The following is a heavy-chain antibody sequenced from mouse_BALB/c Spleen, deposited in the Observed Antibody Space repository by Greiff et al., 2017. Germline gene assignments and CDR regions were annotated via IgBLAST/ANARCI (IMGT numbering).Heavy chain of an antibody. V-gene: IGHV5-6-5*01. CDR2: ISSGGST. CDR3: ARGRGLLRGFDY. CDR1: GFTFSSYA. D-gene: IGHD1-1*01. J-gene: IGHJ2*01. Sequence: EVMLVESGGGLVKPGGSLKLSCAASGFTFSSYAMSWVRQTPEKRLEWVASISSGGSTYYPDSVKGRFTISRDNARNILYLQMSSLRSEDTAMYYCARGRGLLRGFDYWGQGTTLTVSS.